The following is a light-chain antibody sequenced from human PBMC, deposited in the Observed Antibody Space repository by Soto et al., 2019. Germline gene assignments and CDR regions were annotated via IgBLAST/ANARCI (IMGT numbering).Light chain of an antibody. CDR2: AAS. V-gene: IGKV1-9*01. J-gene: IGKJ4*02. CDR1: QVIGIY. CDR3: QQLVSYPQ. Sequence: DIQLTQSPSFLSASIGDRVTITCRASQVIGIYLAWYQQKPGKAPNLLISAASTLQSGVPSRFSRSGSGTEFTLTISSLQPEDFATYYCQQLVSYPQFGGGTKVEIK.